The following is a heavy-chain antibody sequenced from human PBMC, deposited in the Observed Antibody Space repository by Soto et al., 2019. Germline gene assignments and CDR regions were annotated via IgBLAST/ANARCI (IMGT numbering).Heavy chain of an antibody. D-gene: IGHD3-10*01. V-gene: IGHV4-59*01. J-gene: IGHJ5*02. CDR1: GGSISGYY. CDR2: IYYSGCT. CDR3: ARDNQYYYDSSSLRRWFDP. Sequence: SETLSLTCHVSGGSISGYYWSWIRQPPGKGLEWIGYIYYSGCTNYNPSLKSRATISVDTSKHQFSLKLSSVIAADTAVYYCARDNQYYYDSSSLRRWFDPWDPGTMVTVSS.